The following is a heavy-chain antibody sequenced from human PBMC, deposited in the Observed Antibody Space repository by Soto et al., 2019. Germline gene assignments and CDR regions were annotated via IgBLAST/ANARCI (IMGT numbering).Heavy chain of an antibody. D-gene: IGHD6-13*01. Sequence: GESLKISCKSSGYSFSSYWIGWVRQMPGKGLEWMGIIYPGDSDTRYSPSFQGQVTFSADRSISTAYLQWSSLKASDTAMYYCARSSSSSWYDGRAFDIWGQGTMVTVSS. CDR2: IYPGDSDT. V-gene: IGHV5-51*01. CDR1: GYSFSSYW. J-gene: IGHJ3*02. CDR3: ARSSSSSWYDGRAFDI.